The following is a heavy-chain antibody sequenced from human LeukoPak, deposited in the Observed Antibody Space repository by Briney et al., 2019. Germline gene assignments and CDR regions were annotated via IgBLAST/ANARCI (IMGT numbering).Heavy chain of an antibody. CDR1: GYTFTSYG. D-gene: IGHD6-19*01. Sequence: GASVKVSCKASGYTFTSYGISWVRQAPGQGLEWMGWIRSYTGNTKYSEKFQGRVTMTTDTMTTDTSTSTAYMELRSLRSDDTAVYYCGRGLMREYNSGWYMHSFDYWGQGTQVTVSS. V-gene: IGHV1-18*01. CDR3: GRGLMREYNSGWYMHSFDY. J-gene: IGHJ4*02. CDR2: IRSYTGNT.